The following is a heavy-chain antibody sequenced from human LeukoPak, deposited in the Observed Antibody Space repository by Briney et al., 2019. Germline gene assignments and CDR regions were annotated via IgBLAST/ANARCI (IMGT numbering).Heavy chain of an antibody. CDR2: IIPIFGTA. CDR3: AREDDFWNWFDP. D-gene: IGHD3-3*01. J-gene: IGHJ5*02. V-gene: IGHV1-69*13. Sequence: SVKVSCKASGYTFTSYGISWVRQAPGQGLEWMGGIIPIFGTANYAQKFQGRVTITADESTSTAYMELSSLRSEDTAVYYCAREDDFWNWFDPWGQGTLVTVSS. CDR1: GYTFTSYG.